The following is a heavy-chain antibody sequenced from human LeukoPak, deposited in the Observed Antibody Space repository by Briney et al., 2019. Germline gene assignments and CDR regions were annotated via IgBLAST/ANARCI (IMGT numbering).Heavy chain of an antibody. Sequence: SETLSLTCTVSGGSISSYYWNWIRQPPGKGLEWIGYIYYSGSTNYNPFLKSRVTISVDTSKNQFSLKLSSVTAADTAVYYCARDRYGGLNWFDPWGQGTLLTVSS. J-gene: IGHJ5*02. CDR3: ARDRYGGLNWFDP. CDR1: GGSISSYY. V-gene: IGHV4-59*01. D-gene: IGHD4-23*01. CDR2: IYYSGST.